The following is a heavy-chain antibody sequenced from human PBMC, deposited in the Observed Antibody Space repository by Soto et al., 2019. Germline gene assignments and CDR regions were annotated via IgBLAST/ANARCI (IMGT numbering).Heavy chain of an antibody. Sequence: ASVKVSCKASGYTFTSYAMHWVRQAPGQRLEWMGWINAGNGNTKYSQKFQGRVTITRDTSASTAYMELSSLRSEDTAVYYGARDGSGRLTNWFDPWRQGPLVTVSP. D-gene: IGHD6-25*01. V-gene: IGHV1-3*01. CDR3: ARDGSGRLTNWFDP. CDR2: INAGNGNT. J-gene: IGHJ5*02. CDR1: GYTFTSYA.